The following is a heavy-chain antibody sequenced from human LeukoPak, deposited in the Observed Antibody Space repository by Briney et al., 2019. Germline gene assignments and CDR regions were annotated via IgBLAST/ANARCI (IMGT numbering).Heavy chain of an antibody. D-gene: IGHD2-2*02. CDR3: AREGYCSSTSCYIDPYYYYYYMDV. CDR2: MNPNSGNT. V-gene: IGHV1-8*01. J-gene: IGHJ6*03. Sequence: ASVEVSCKASGYTFTSYDINWVRQATGQGLEWMGWMNPNSGNTGYAQKFQGRVTMTRNTSISTAYMELSSLRSEDTAVYYCAREGYCSSTSCYIDPYYYYYYMDVWGKGTTVTVSS. CDR1: GYTFTSYD.